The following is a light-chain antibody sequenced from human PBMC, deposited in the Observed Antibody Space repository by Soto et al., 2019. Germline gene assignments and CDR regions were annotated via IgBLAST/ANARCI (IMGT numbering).Light chain of an antibody. V-gene: IGKV1-5*03. J-gene: IGKJ4*01. CDR2: KAS. CDR1: QSVGKW. CDR3: QQYTSYPLT. Sequence: DIPMTQSPSTLSAFVGDRVTITCRASQSVGKWLAWYQQKPGKAPKILICKASTLESGVPSRFSGSGSGTEFTLTISSLQPDDFATYYCQQYTSYPLTFGGGTKVEIK.